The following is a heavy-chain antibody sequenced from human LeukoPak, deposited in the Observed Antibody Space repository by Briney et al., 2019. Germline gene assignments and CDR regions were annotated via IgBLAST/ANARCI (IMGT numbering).Heavy chain of an antibody. CDR3: ARERGDFDWLYDY. V-gene: IGHV3-64*01. CDR1: GFTFSSYA. D-gene: IGHD3-9*01. CDR2: ISSNGGST. J-gene: IGHJ4*02. Sequence: PGGSLRLSCAASGFTFSSYAMHWVRQAPGKGLEYVAAISSNGGSTYYANSVKGRFTISRDNSKNTLYLQMGSLRAEDMAVYYCARERGDFDWLYDYWGQGTLVTVSS.